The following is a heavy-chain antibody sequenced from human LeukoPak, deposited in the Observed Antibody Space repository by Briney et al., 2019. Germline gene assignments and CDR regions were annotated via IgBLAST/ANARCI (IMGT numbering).Heavy chain of an antibody. V-gene: IGHV3-30*02. Sequence: GGSLRLSCAASGFTFSSYGMHWVRQAPGEGLEWVAFIRYDGSNKYYADSVKGRFTISRDNSKNTLYLQMNSLRAEDTAVYYCAKVPAAATGGFDYWGQGTLVTVSS. CDR2: IRYDGSNK. CDR1: GFTFSSYG. D-gene: IGHD2-2*01. J-gene: IGHJ4*02. CDR3: AKVPAAATGGFDY.